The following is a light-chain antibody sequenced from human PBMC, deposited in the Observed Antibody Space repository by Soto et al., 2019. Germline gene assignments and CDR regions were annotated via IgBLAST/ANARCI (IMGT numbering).Light chain of an antibody. Sequence: QSALTQPASVSGSPGQSITISCTGTSNDVGGYNYVSWYQHYPGKAPKLIISEVSHRPSGVSNRFSGSKSGNTASLTISGLQADDEADYYCSSYRRASTLYVIFGGGTKLTVL. J-gene: IGLJ2*01. CDR1: SNDVGGYNY. CDR2: EVS. V-gene: IGLV2-14*01. CDR3: SSYRRASTLYVI.